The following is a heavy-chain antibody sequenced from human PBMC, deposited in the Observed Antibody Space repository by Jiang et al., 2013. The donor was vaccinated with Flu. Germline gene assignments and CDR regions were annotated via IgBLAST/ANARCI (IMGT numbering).Heavy chain of an antibody. V-gene: IGHV4-38-2*02. CDR3: AHASGNF. D-gene: IGHD3-10*01. CDR2: IYHSGST. CDR1: GYSFSSDYY. J-gene: IGHJ4*02. Sequence: GSGLVKPSETLSLTCTVSGYSFSSDYYWGWIRQPPGKGLEWIGSIYHSGSTYYNPSLKSRVTISVDTSKKQFSLKLSSVTAADTAVYYCAHASGNFWGQGTLVTVSS.